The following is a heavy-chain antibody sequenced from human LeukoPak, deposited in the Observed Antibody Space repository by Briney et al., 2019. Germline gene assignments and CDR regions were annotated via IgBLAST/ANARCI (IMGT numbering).Heavy chain of an antibody. Sequence: GGSLRLSCAASGFTFDSYAINWVRQAPGKGLEWVSRISGSGGRTDYADSVRGRFTMSRDNSKNTLYLQMNSLRAEDTAVYYCAKDQGMIVPSYGMDVWGQGTTVTVSS. D-gene: IGHD3-22*01. J-gene: IGHJ6*02. CDR3: AKDQGMIVPSYGMDV. CDR2: ISGSGGRT. CDR1: GFTFDSYA. V-gene: IGHV3-23*01.